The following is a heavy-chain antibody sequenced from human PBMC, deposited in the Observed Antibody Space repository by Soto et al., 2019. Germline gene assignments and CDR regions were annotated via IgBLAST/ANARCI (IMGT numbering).Heavy chain of an antibody. D-gene: IGHD3-22*01. Sequence: EVQLVESGGGLVQPGGSLRLSCAASGFTFSSYWMSWVRQAPGKGLEWVANIKQDGSEKYYVDSVKGRFTISRDNAKNSLHLQMNSLRAEDTAVYYCASYYYDSSGYPTDYFDYWGQGTLVTVSS. CDR3: ASYYYDSSGYPTDYFDY. J-gene: IGHJ4*02. V-gene: IGHV3-7*03. CDR1: GFTFSSYW. CDR2: IKQDGSEK.